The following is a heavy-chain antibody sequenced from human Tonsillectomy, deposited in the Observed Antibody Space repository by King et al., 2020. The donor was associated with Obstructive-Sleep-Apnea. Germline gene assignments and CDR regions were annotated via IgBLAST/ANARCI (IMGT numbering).Heavy chain of an antibody. J-gene: IGHJ6*02. CDR1: GYSFTSYW. V-gene: IGHV5-51*01. CDR3: ARTAPISYYYYYGMDV. Sequence: VQLVQSGAEVKKPGESLKISCKGSGYSFTSYWIGWVPQMPGKGLEWMGIIYPGDSDTRYSPSFQGQVTISADKSISTTYLQWSSLKASDTAMYYCARTAPISYYYYYGMDVWGQGTTVTVSS. CDR2: IYPGDSDT.